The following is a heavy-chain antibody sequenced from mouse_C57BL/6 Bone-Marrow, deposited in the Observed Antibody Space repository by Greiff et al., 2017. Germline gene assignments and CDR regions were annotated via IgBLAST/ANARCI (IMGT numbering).Heavy chain of an antibody. CDR1: GYSFTSYY. Sequence: QVQLQQSGPELVKPGASVKISCKASGYSFTSYYIHWVKQRPGQGLEWIGWIYPGSGNTKYNEKFKGKATLTADTSSSTAYMQLSSLTSEDSAVYYSARGGQLRLRPFDYWGQGTTLTVSS. J-gene: IGHJ2*01. CDR3: ARGGQLRLRPFDY. V-gene: IGHV1-66*01. D-gene: IGHD3-2*02. CDR2: IYPGSGNT.